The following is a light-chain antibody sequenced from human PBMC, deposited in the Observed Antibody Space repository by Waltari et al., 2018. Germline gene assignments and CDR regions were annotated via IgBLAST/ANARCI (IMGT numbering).Light chain of an antibody. V-gene: IGKV2-30*01. J-gene: IGKJ3*01. CDR1: HSLENTDGNTY. CDR2: KVS. Sequence: DVMLTQSPLFLPVTLRQPASISCRSTHSLENTDGNTYFDWFLQRPGQSPRRLIDKVSERDSGVPDRFSGSGSGTNLTLKISRVEAEDVGVYDCLQAPINFGPGTRVDIK. CDR3: LQAPIN.